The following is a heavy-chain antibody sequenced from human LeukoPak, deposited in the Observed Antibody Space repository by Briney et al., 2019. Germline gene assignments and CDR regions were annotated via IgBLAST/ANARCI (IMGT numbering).Heavy chain of an antibody. D-gene: IGHD1-26*01. J-gene: IGHJ4*02. V-gene: IGHV5-51*01. Sequence: GGSLRLSCAASGFTFTSYWIAWVRQMPGKGLEWMGIIYPGDSDTRNSPSFQGQVTISVDKSISTAYLHWSSLKASDTAMYYCARGLGGYFDYWGQGTLVTVSS. CDR1: GFTFTSYW. CDR3: ARGLGGYFDY. CDR2: IYPGDSDT.